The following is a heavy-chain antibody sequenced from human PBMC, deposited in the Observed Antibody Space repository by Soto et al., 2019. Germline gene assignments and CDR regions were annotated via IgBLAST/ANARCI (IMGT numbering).Heavy chain of an antibody. J-gene: IGHJ4*02. CDR2: ISAYNGNK. CDR3: ARGMSEGQIFYYFDY. Sequence: ASVKVSCKASGYTFTSYGISWVRQAPGQGLEWMGWISAYNGNKKYAQKVQGRVTMTTDTSTTTAYMEVRSLRSDDTAVYYCARGMSEGQIFYYFDYWGQGALVTVSS. CDR1: GYTFTSYG. D-gene: IGHD3-9*01. V-gene: IGHV1-18*01.